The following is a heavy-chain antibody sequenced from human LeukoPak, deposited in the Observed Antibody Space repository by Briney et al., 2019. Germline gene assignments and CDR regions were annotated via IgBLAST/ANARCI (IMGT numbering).Heavy chain of an antibody. CDR2: IYHSGST. CDR1: GYSISSGYY. J-gene: IGHJ5*01. Sequence: SETLSLTCTVSGYSISSGYYWGWIRQPPGRGLEWIGEIYHSGSTNYSPSLKSRVTISVDKSKNQFSLKLSSVTAADTAVYYCARAKHSSGYYMYWFDSWGQGTLVTVSS. D-gene: IGHD3-3*01. CDR3: ARAKHSSGYYMYWFDS. V-gene: IGHV4-38-2*02.